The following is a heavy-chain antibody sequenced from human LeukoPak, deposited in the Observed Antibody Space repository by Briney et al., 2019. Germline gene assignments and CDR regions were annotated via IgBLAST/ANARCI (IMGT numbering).Heavy chain of an antibody. CDR2: IIPILGIA. CDR3: AREDXYDXSGYSRQLAFDI. J-gene: IGHJ3*02. Sequence: SVKVSCKASGGTFSSYAISWVRQAPGQGLEWMGRIIPILGIANYAQKFQGRVTITADKSTSTAYMELSSLRSEDTAVYYCAREDXYDXSGYSRQLAFDIWGQGTMVTVSS. V-gene: IGHV1-69*04. D-gene: IGHD3-22*01. CDR1: GGTFSSYA.